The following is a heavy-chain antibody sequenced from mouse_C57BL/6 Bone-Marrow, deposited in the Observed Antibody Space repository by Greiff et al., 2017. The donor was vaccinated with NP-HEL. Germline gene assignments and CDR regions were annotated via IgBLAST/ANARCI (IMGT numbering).Heavy chain of an antibody. CDR3: ARKGMYYYGSSYWYFDV. J-gene: IGHJ1*03. CDR1: GFSLTSYG. CDR2: IWSGGST. D-gene: IGHD1-1*01. Sequence: QVQLQQPGPGLVQPSQSLSITCTVSGFSLTSYGVHWVRQSPGKGLEWLGVIWSGGSTDYNAAFISRLSISKDNSKSQVFFKMNSLQADDTAIYYCARKGMYYYGSSYWYFDVWGTGTTVTVSS. V-gene: IGHV2-2*01.